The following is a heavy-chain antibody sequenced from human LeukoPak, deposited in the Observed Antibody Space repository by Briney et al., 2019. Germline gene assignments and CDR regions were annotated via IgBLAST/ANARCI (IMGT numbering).Heavy chain of an antibody. V-gene: IGHV3-30*03. CDR3: ATIAVAGTRGAFDI. D-gene: IGHD6-19*01. CDR2: ISYDGSNK. CDR1: GFTFSSYG. J-gene: IGHJ3*02. Sequence: PGGSLRLSCAASGFTFSSYGMHWVRQAPGKGLEWVAVISYDGSNKYYADSVKGRFTISRDNSKNTLYLQMNSLRAEDTAVYYCATIAVAGTRGAFDIWGQGTMVTVSS.